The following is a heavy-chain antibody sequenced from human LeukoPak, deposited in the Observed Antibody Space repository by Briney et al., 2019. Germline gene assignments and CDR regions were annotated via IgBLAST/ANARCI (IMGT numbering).Heavy chain of an antibody. CDR3: ARDRGGLFGRGEFDY. Sequence: PSETLSLTCAVSGGSISGSNWWSWVRQPPGKGLEWIGEIYHSGSTNYNPSLKSRVTISVDKSKNQFSLKLSSVTAADTAVYYCARDRGGLFGRGEFDYWGQGTLVTVSS. V-gene: IGHV4-4*02. CDR1: GGSISGSNW. J-gene: IGHJ4*02. D-gene: IGHD3-10*01. CDR2: IYHSGST.